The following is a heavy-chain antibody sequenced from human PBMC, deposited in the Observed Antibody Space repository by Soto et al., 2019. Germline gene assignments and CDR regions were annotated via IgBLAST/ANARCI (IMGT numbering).Heavy chain of an antibody. CDR1: GYTFTSYG. D-gene: IGHD2-15*01. J-gene: IGHJ6*02. CDR3: ARIGYCSGGSCYGYYYGMDV. V-gene: IGHV1-18*01. Sequence: GASVKVSCKASGYTFTSYGISWVRQAPGQGLEWMGWISAYNGNTNYAQKLQGRVTMTTDTSTSTAYMELRSLRSDDTAVYYCARIGYCSGGSCYGYYYGMDVWGQGTTVTV. CDR2: ISAYNGNT.